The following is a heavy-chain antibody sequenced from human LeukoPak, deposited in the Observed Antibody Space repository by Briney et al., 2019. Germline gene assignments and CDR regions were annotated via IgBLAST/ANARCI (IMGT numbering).Heavy chain of an antibody. CDR2: LNPNNGGT. CDR1: GYTFTGYS. V-gene: IGHV1-2*02. J-gene: IGHJ4*02. D-gene: IGHD6-13*01. Sequence: ASVKVSCKASGYTFTGYSIHWVRQAPGQGLEWMGWLNPNNGGTIYAQKFQGRVTMTRDTSSSTAYMELSGLRSDDTALYYCARDETEYTSSWAYFDDWGQGTLVTVSS. CDR3: ARDETEYTSSWAYFDD.